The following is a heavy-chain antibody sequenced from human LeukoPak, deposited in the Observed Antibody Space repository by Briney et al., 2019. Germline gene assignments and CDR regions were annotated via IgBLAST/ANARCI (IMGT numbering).Heavy chain of an antibody. V-gene: IGHV3-74*01. Sequence: GGSLRLSCTASGFSFSGHWMHWARQLPGKGLVWVSRISPTGSTTSYADSVKGRFTVSRDNAKNTLYLQVNSLRAEDTAVYYCARGAAARQGPFQHWGQGTLVTVSS. CDR1: GFSFSGHW. D-gene: IGHD6-6*01. CDR2: ISPTGSTT. J-gene: IGHJ1*01. CDR3: ARGAAARQGPFQH.